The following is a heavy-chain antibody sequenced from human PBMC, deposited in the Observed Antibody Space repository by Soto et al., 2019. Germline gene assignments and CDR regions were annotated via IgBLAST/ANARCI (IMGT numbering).Heavy chain of an antibody. V-gene: IGHV1-69*13. CDR1: GGTFSSYA. CDR3: ARDGDSGGYFYYSGMDV. D-gene: IGHD3-22*01. CDR2: IIPIFGTA. J-gene: IGHJ6*02. Sequence: GASVKVSCKASGGTFSSYAISWVRQAPGQGLEWMGGIIPIFGTANYAQKFQGRVTITADESTSTAYMELSSLRSEDTAVYYCARDGDSGGYFYYSGMDVWGQGTTVTVSS.